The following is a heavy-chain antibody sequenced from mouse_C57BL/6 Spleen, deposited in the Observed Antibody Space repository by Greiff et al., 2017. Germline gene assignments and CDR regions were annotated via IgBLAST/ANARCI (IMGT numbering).Heavy chain of an antibody. J-gene: IGHJ3*01. D-gene: IGHD2-3*01. CDR3: TRDVYDSFAY. Sequence: EVQRVESGEGLVKPGGSLKLSCAASGFTFSSYAMSWVRQTPEKRLEWVAYISSGGDYIYYADTVKGRFTISRDNARNTLYLQMSSLKSEDTAMYYCTRDVYDSFAYWGQGTLVTVSA. CDR2: ISSGGDYI. V-gene: IGHV5-9-1*02. CDR1: GFTFSSYA.